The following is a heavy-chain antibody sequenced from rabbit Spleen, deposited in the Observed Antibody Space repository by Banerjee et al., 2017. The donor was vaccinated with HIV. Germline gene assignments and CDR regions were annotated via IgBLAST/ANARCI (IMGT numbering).Heavy chain of an antibody. J-gene: IGHJ4*01. V-gene: IGHV1S45*01. Sequence: QEQLEESGGDLVKPGASLTLTCTASGFSFSSSYYICWVRQTPGKGLEWIACIYGGSPGSTAYASCAKGRFTISKPSSTTVPLQVTSLTAADTATYFCARGSVTMTIVITGSYFNLSGPGTHVTVS. CDR1: GFSFSSSYY. D-gene: IGHD2-1*01. CDR3: ARGSVTMTIVITGSYFNL. CDR2: IYGGSPGST.